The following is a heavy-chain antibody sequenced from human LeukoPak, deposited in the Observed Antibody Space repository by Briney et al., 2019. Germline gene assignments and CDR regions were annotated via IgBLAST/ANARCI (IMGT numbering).Heavy chain of an antibody. D-gene: IGHD3-16*01. CDR1: GGTFSSYA. CDR2: TIPSSKVE. Sequence: SVKVSCKASGGTFSSYAINWVRQAPGQGLEWVGGTIPSSKVEHYAQKFQGRVTITADESTRTVYLELTSLRSEGTAVYYCATDSGGKDYLFFYYYYTEVWGEGTTVIVSS. J-gene: IGHJ6*03. V-gene: IGHV1-69*13. CDR3: ATDSGGKDYLFFYYYYTEV.